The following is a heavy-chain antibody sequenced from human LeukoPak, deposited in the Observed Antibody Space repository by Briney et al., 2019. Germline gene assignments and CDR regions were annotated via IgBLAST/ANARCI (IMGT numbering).Heavy chain of an antibody. D-gene: IGHD1-26*01. V-gene: IGHV5-51*01. J-gene: IGHJ6*02. Sequence: GESLKISCKGSGYSFTSYWIGWVRQMPGKGLAWMGIIYPGDSDTRYSPSFQGQVTISADKSISTAYLQWSSLKASDTAMYYCARHHGGSYRYYYYYGMDVWGQGTTVTVSS. CDR3: ARHHGGSYRYYYYYGMDV. CDR2: IYPGDSDT. CDR1: GYSFTSYW.